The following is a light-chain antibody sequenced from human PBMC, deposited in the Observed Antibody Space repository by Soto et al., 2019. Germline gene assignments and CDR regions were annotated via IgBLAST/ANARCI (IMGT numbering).Light chain of an antibody. V-gene: IGKV3-20*01. CDR1: QSVSTNS. CDR2: GAS. J-gene: IGKJ1*01. Sequence: EMVLTQSPGTLSLSPGERATLSCRASQSVSTNSLAWYQQKPGQAPRLLIYGASSRATGIPDRFSGRGSGTDFTLTISRLEPEDLAVYFCQQYTSSSWTFGQGTKVEIK. CDR3: QQYTSSSWT.